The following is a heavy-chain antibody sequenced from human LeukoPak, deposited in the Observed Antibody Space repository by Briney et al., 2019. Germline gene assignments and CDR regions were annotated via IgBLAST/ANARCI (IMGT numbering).Heavy chain of an antibody. CDR2: INPTGGST. D-gene: IGHD1-26*01. Sequence: GASVKVSCKASGYTFTGYYIHWVRQAPGQGLEWMGVINPTGGSTTYAQKLQGRVTMTTDTSTSTAYMELRSLRSDDTAVYYCARVTYYHLVGATCFDYWGQGTLVTVSS. V-gene: IGHV1-46*01. CDR1: GYTFTGYY. J-gene: IGHJ4*02. CDR3: ARVTYYHLVGATCFDY.